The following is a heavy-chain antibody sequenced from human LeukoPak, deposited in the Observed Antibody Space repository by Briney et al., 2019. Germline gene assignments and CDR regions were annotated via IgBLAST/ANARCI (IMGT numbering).Heavy chain of an antibody. CDR1: GFTFSNYG. D-gene: IGHD4-17*01. V-gene: IGHV3-72*01. Sequence: GGSLRLSCAASGFTFSNYGMNWVRQAPGKGLEWVGRIRNKAKSYTTDYAASVKGRFIISRDDSKNSLYLQMNSLKTEDTAVYYCARVGYGEPDYWGQGALVTVSS. J-gene: IGHJ4*02. CDR3: ARVGYGEPDY. CDR2: IRNKAKSYTT.